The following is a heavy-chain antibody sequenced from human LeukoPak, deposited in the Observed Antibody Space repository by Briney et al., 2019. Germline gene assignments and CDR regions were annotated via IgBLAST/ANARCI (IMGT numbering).Heavy chain of an antibody. CDR3: ARMRDGDPRRRYFDY. V-gene: IGHV2-70*01. Sequence: ESGPTLVNPTQTLTLTCTFSGFSLSTSGMCVSWIRQPPGKALEWLALIDWDDDKYYSTSLKTRLTISKDPSTNHVAHTMTNIDPVDKPTYYCARMRDGDPRRRYFDYWGQGTLVTVSS. D-gene: IGHD4-17*01. CDR1: GFSLSTSGMC. J-gene: IGHJ4*02. CDR2: IDWDDDK.